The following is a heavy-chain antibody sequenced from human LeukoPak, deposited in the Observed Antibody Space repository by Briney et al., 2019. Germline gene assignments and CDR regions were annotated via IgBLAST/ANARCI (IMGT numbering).Heavy chain of an antibody. J-gene: IGHJ4*02. CDR2: ISYDGSNK. V-gene: IGHV3-30*03. CDR1: GFTFSSHG. D-gene: IGHD6-19*01. CDR3: ARSPPGIAVAGFDY. Sequence: GGSLRLSCAASGFTFSSHGMHWVRQAPGKGLEWVAVISYDGSNKYYADSVKGRFTISRDNSKNTLYLQMNSLRAEDTAVYYCARSPPGIAVAGFDYWGQGTLVTVSS.